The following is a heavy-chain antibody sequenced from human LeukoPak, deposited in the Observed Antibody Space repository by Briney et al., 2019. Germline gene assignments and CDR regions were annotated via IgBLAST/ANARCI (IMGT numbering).Heavy chain of an antibody. CDR1: GFTCSSYA. Sequence: PGGSLRLXCAASGFTCSSYAMSWVRRAPGKGLESVSAISGSGGSTYYADSVKGRFTISRDNSKNTLYLQMNSLRAEDTAVYYCARQSNYYDSSGYYSPFDYWGQGTLVTVSS. D-gene: IGHD3-22*01. V-gene: IGHV3-23*01. CDR3: ARQSNYYDSSGYYSPFDY. CDR2: ISGSGGST. J-gene: IGHJ4*02.